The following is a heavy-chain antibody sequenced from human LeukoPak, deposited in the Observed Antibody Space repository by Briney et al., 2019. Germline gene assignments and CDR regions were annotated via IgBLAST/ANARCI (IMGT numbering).Heavy chain of an antibody. CDR1: GFTFSTYA. V-gene: IGHV3-23*01. CDR2: ISGTGGST. Sequence: GGSLRLSCAASGFTFSTYAMTWVRQAPGKGLEWVSLISGTGGSTYYAGSVKGRFTISRDNSKNTLYLQMNSLRAEDTAVYYCAKGTYYYDSSGYYGGYYFDYWGQGTLVTVSS. CDR3: AKGTYYYDSSGYYGGYYFDY. D-gene: IGHD3-22*01. J-gene: IGHJ4*02.